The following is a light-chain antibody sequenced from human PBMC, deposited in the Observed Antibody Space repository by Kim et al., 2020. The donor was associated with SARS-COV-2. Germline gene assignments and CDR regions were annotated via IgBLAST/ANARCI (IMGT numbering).Light chain of an antibody. CDR3: SSYAGSNDLV. V-gene: IGLV2-8*01. J-gene: IGLJ2*01. CDR1: SSDVGRYNY. CDR2: DVS. Sequence: QSALTQPPSASGSPGQSVDISCTGTSSDVGRYNYVSWYQHHPGKAPKLIIYDVSKRPTGVPDRFSGAKSGNTASLTVSGLQAEDEADYYCSSYAGSNDLVFGGGTKLTVL.